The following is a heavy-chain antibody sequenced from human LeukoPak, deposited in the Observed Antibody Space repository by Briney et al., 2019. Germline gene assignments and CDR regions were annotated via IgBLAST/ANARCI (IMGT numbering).Heavy chain of an antibody. J-gene: IGHJ4*02. CDR3: ASLRHYYGSGSYSYFDY. D-gene: IGHD3-10*01. Sequence: GGSLRLSCAASGFTFSSYSMNWVRQAPGKGLEWVSSISSSSSYIYYADSVKGRFTISRDNAKNSLYLQMNSLRAEDTAVYYCASLRHYYGSGSYSYFDYWGQGTLVTVSS. CDR1: GFTFSSYS. V-gene: IGHV3-21*01. CDR2: ISSSSSYI.